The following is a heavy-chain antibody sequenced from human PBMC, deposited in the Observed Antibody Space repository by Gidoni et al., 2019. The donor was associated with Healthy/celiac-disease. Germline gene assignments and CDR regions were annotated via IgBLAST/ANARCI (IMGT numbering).Heavy chain of an antibody. CDR2: IKSKTDGGTT. Sequence: AASGFTFSNAWMNWVRPAPGKGPEWVGRIKSKTDGGTTDYAAPVKCRFTISRDDSKNTLYLQMNSLKTEDTAVYYCTTEEYYDSSGYYWGDYWGQGTLVTVSS. J-gene: IGHJ4*02. CDR1: GFTFSNAW. CDR3: TTEEYYDSSGYYWGDY. V-gene: IGHV3-15*07. D-gene: IGHD3-22*01.